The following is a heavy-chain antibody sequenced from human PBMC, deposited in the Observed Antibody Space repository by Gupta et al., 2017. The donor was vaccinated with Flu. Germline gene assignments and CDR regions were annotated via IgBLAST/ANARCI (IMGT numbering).Heavy chain of an antibody. Sequence: WVRQAPGKGLEWVSAISGSGGSTYYADSVKGRFTISRDNSKNTLYLQMNSLRAEDTAVYYCAKDSPTTVNDYWGQGTLVTVSS. V-gene: IGHV3-23*01. CDR3: AKDSPTTVNDY. D-gene: IGHD4-4*01. CDR2: ISGSGGST. J-gene: IGHJ4*02.